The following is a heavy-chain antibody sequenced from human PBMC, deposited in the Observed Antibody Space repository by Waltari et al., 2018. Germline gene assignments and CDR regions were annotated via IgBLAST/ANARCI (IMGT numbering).Heavy chain of an antibody. CDR2: ISYDGSNK. Sequence: QVQLVESGGGVVQPGRSLRLSCAASGFTFSSYGMHWVRQAPGKGLEWVAVISYDGSNKYYADSVKGRFTISRDNSKNTLYLQMNSLRAEDTAVYYCAKDRGGEFDPWGQGTLVTVSS. V-gene: IGHV3-30*18. D-gene: IGHD3-10*01. J-gene: IGHJ5*02. CDR3: AKDRGGEFDP. CDR1: GFTFSSYG.